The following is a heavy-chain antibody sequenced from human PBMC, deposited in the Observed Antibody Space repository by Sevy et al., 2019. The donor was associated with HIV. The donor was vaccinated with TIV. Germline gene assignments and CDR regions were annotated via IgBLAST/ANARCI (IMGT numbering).Heavy chain of an antibody. V-gene: IGHV3-21*01. J-gene: IGHJ4*02. D-gene: IGHD6-19*01. CDR2: ISSTSNYI. CDR1: GFTFSTYN. CDR3: ARGGQRLVDPEDFDY. Sequence: GGSLRLSCAASGFTFSTYNMNWVRQAPGKGLEWVSSISSTSNYINYEDSVKGRFTISRDNAKNSLYLQMNSLRAEDTAVYYCARGGQRLVDPEDFDYWGQGTMVTVSS.